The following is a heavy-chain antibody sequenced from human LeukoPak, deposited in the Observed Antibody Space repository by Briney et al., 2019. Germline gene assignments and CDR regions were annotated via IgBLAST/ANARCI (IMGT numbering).Heavy chain of an antibody. CDR2: ISGSGGST. D-gene: IGHD3-22*01. V-gene: IGHV3-23*01. CDR3: ARYDSSGP. J-gene: IGHJ5*02. CDR1: GFTFSNYA. Sequence: PAGSLRFSAAGSGFTFSNYAMSRVRPAPGQGLEWVSAISGSGGSTYYADSVKGRFTISRDNSKNTLYLQMNSLKAEDTAVYYCARYDSSGPWGQGTLVTVSS.